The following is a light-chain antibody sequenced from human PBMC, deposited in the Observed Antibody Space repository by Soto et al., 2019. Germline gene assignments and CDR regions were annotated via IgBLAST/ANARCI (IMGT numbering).Light chain of an antibody. Sequence: QSVLTQPPSASGTPGQRVTISGSGSSSNIGGNYVSWYQQFPGTAPKLLIYGNTQRPSGVADRFSGSQSGTSASLAISGLRSQDGGDYYCAALDDSLNGWVFGGGTKVTVL. CDR3: AALDDSLNGWV. CDR2: GNT. V-gene: IGLV1-47*02. CDR1: SSNIGGNY. J-gene: IGLJ3*02.